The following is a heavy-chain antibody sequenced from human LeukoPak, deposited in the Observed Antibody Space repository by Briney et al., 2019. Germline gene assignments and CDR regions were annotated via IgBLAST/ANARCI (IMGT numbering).Heavy chain of an antibody. D-gene: IGHD6-19*01. J-gene: IGHJ4*01. Sequence: PGGSLRLSCASSGFSFSSYAMNWVRQAPGKGLEWVSAISGSGGSTSYAVSVKARFTISRDNSKNTQFLQMNSPRAEDTAVYYCAKDAERVAVTGHLDYWGQGTLVTVSS. CDR1: GFSFSSYA. CDR2: ISGSGGST. CDR3: AKDAERVAVTGHLDY. V-gene: IGHV3-23*01.